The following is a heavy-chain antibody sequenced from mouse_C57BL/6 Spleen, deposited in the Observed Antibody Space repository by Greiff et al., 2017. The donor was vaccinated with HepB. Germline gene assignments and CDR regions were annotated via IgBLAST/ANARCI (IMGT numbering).Heavy chain of an antibody. D-gene: IGHD4-1*01. V-gene: IGHV1-42*01. J-gene: IGHJ2*01. CDR1: GYSFTGYY. Sequence: VQLQQSGPELVKPGASVKISCKASGYSFTGYYMNWVKQSPEKSLEWIGEINPSTGGTTYNQKFKAKATLTVDKSSSTADMQLKSLTSEDSAVYYCARGEPNWDSFDYWGQGTTLTVSS. CDR3: ARGEPNWDSFDY. CDR2: INPSTGGT.